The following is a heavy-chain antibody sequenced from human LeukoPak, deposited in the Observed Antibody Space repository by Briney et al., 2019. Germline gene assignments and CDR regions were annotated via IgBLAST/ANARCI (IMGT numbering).Heavy chain of an antibody. CDR2: INHSGST. D-gene: IGHD6-19*01. V-gene: IGHV4-34*01. J-gene: IGHJ4*02. CDR3: ARWGSGWYYFDY. CDR1: GGSFSGYY. Sequence: PSETLSLTCAVYGGSFSGYYWSWIRQPPGKGLEWIGEINHSGSTNYNPSLKSRVTISVDTSKNQFSLKLSSVTAADTAVCYCARWGSGWYYFDYWGQGTLVTVSS.